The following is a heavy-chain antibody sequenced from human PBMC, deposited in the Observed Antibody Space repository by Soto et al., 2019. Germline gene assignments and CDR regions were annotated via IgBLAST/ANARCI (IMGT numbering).Heavy chain of an antibody. CDR1: GFTFSNYA. CDR3: AKERLGRGADY. V-gene: IGHV3-23*01. J-gene: IGHJ4*02. Sequence: EVRLLESGGGLVQPGGSLRLSCAASGFTFSNYAMSWVRQTPGKGLEWVSTISGGGGNTYYPDSVKGRFTISRDNSKDTVYLQMNSLRAEDTAIYYCAKERLGRGADYWGEGARVTVTS. CDR2: ISGGGGNT.